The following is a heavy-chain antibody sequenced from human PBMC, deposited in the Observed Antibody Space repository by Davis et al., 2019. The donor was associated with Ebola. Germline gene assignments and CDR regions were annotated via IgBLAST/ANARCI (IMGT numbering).Heavy chain of an antibody. J-gene: IGHJ6*02. CDR2: IYYSGST. CDR3: ARDQGYSYGYIYYYYGMDV. D-gene: IGHD5-18*01. Sequence: MPSETLSLTCTVSGGSISSYYWSWIRQPPGKGLEWIGYIYYSGSTNYNPSLKSRVTISVDTSKNQFSLKLSSVTAADTAVYYCARDQGYSYGYIYYYYGMDVWGQGTTVTVSS. CDR1: GGSISSYY. V-gene: IGHV4-59*01.